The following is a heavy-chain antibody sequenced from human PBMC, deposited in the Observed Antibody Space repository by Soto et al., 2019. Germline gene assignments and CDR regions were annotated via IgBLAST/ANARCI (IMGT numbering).Heavy chain of an antibody. J-gene: IGHJ4*02. CDR2: IYYSGST. CDR1: GGSISSSSYY. V-gene: IGHV4-39*01. Sequence: QLQLQESGPGLVKPSETLSLTCTVSGGSISSSSYYWGWIRQPPGKGLEWIGSIYYSGSTYYNPSLKSRVTISVDTSKNQFSLKLSSVTAADTAVYYCARHNERATVTIDYWGQGTLVTVSS. CDR3: ARHNERATVTIDY. D-gene: IGHD4-17*01.